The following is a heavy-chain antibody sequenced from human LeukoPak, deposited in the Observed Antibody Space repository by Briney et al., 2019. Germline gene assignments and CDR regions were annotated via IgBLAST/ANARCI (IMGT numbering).Heavy chain of an antibody. V-gene: IGHV3-23*01. D-gene: IGHD5-12*01. CDR3: AKDPYRASSGLVDY. CDR1: GFTFGTYA. CDR2: INSGGGNT. J-gene: IGHJ4*02. Sequence: GGSLRLSCAASGFTFGTYAMSWVRQAPGKGLEWVSAINSGGGNTYYAGSVKGRFTISRDNSKNTLYLQMNSLRAEDTALYYCAKDPYRASSGLVDYWGQGTLVTVSS.